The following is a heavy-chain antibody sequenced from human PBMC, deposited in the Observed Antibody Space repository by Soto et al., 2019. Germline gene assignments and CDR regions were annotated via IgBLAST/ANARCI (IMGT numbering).Heavy chain of an antibody. CDR3: AKGSIEYSASVDH. CDR1: GFTFSDHA. D-gene: IGHD5-12*01. V-gene: IGHV3-23*01. J-gene: IGHJ4*02. Sequence: EVQLLESGGGLVQPGGSLRLSCATSGFTFSDHAMHWVRQAPGEGLEWVSGVRGDFVTTPYADSVKGRFTISRDNSKNTLYLQMNSLRAEDTAIYFCAKGSIEYSASVDHWGQGTLVLVSA. CDR2: VRGDFVTT.